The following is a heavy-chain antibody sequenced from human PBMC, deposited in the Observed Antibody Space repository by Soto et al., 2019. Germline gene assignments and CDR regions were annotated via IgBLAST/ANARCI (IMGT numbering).Heavy chain of an antibody. D-gene: IGHD2-2*01. Sequence: EVQLLESGGGLVQPGGSLRLSCAASGFTFSSYAMSWVRQAPGKGLEWVSAISGSGGSTYYADPVKGRFTISRDNSKNTLYLQMNSLRAEDTAVYYCAKDPMDCSSTSCPNWFDPWGQGTLVTVSS. CDR1: GFTFSSYA. CDR2: ISGSGGST. CDR3: AKDPMDCSSTSCPNWFDP. V-gene: IGHV3-23*01. J-gene: IGHJ5*02.